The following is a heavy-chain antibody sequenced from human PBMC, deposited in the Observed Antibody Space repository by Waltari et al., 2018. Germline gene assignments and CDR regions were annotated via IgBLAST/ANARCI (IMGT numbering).Heavy chain of an antibody. J-gene: IGHJ4*02. CDR3: ATWRWGQSEFDY. V-gene: IGHV3-7*01. Sequence: EAQLVESGGKLVQPGGSLRLSCVASGFTFRRHWMSWVRQAPGMGLEGVATRKDDGSDKHYVDSVRGRVTISRDNANDSLYLQMNSLRAEDTAVYYCATWRWGQSEFDYWGQGTLVTVSS. D-gene: IGHD7-27*01. CDR2: RKDDGSDK. CDR1: GFTFRRHW.